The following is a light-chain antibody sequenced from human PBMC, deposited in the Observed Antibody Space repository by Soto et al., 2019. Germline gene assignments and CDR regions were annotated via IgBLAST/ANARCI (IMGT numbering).Light chain of an antibody. CDR3: QHRSNWPLT. V-gene: IGKV3-11*01. J-gene: IGKJ4*01. CDR1: QSVNTY. CDR2: DAS. Sequence: EIVLTQSPATLSLSPGERATLSCRASQSVNTYLAWFQQKPGQGPRLLIYDASNRATDIPSRFSGSGSGTDFTLTISSLEPEDSVVYYCQHRSNWPLTFGGGTKLEIK.